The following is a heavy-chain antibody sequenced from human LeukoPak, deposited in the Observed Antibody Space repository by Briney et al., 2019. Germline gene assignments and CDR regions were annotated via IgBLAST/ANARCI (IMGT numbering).Heavy chain of an antibody. J-gene: IGHJ4*02. V-gene: IGHV3-48*01. CDR3: AKEVDTAMDREFDY. Sequence: GGSLRLSCAASGFTFSSYSMNWVRQAPGKGLEWVSYISSSSSTIYYADSVKGRFTISRDNSKNTLYLQMNSLRAEDTAVYYCAKEVDTAMDREFDYWGQGTLVTVSS. CDR1: GFTFSSYS. D-gene: IGHD5-18*01. CDR2: ISSSSSTI.